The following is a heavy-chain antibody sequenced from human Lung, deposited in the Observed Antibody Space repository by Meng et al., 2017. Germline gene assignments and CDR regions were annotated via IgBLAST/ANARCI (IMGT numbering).Heavy chain of an antibody. Sequence: QVQLVQSGAEVKRPGASVNISCRASGYTFTKYYVHWMRQAPGQGLEWMGVIDPSGGGTTYEQKFQGRVTMTRDTSTSTVYMELSSLRSEDTAIYYCARDLNGDRGIYFDYWGQGTLVTVSS. CDR2: IDPSGGGT. V-gene: IGHV1-46*01. J-gene: IGHJ4*02. CDR1: GYTFTKYY. CDR3: ARDLNGDRGIYFDY. D-gene: IGHD3-10*01.